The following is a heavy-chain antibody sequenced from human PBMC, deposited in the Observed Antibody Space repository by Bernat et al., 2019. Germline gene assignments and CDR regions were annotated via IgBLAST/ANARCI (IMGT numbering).Heavy chain of an antibody. Sequence: QVQLVESGGGVVQPGRSLRLSCAASGFTFSSYAMHWVRQAPGKGLEWVAVISYDGSNKYYADSVKGRFTISRDNSKNTLYLQMNSLRAEDTAVYYCARDPGRGYLFLDYWGQGTLVTVSP. J-gene: IGHJ4*02. CDR3: ARDPGRGYLFLDY. V-gene: IGHV3-30*01. CDR2: ISYDGSNK. CDR1: GFTFSSYA. D-gene: IGHD5-12*01.